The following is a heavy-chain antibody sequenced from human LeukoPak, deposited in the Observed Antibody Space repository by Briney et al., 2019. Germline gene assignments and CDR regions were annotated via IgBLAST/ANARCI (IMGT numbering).Heavy chain of an antibody. D-gene: IGHD2-2*02. CDR1: GYTFTSYG. V-gene: IGHV1-18*01. Sequence: ASVKLSCKASGYTFTSYGISWVRQAPGQGLEWMGWISAYNGNTNYAQKLQGRVTMTTDTSTSTAYMELRSLRSDDTAVYYCARDYCSSTSCYTHWFDPWGQGTLVTVSS. CDR2: ISAYNGNT. CDR3: ARDYCSSTSCYTHWFDP. J-gene: IGHJ5*02.